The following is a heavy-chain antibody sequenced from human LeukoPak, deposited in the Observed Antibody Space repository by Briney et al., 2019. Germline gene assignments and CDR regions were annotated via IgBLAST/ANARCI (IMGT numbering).Heavy chain of an antibody. D-gene: IGHD2/OR15-2a*01. CDR3: AVRGLRSVSYFDY. J-gene: IGHJ4*02. CDR1: GYTFSDYY. V-gene: IGHV1-2*02. Sequence: EASVKVSCKASGYTFSDYYLHWLRQAPGQGLEWMGWINPNSGGTNYAQKFQGRVTMTRDTSISTAYMELSRLRSDDTAVYYCAVRGLRSVSYFDYWGQGTLVTVSS. CDR2: INPNSGGT.